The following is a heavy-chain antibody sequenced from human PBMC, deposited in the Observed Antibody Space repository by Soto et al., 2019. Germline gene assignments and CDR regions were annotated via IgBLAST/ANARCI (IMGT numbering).Heavy chain of an antibody. D-gene: IGHD6-13*01. CDR2: ISDGGGGT. CDR3: AKDSTESTSWYDFHY. J-gene: IGHJ4*02. CDR1: GFTFSNNA. Sequence: EVQLLESGGGLVQPGGSLRLSCAASGFTFSNNAMTWVRQAPGRGLEFVSVISDGGGGTYYADSVKGRFTISRDNSKNTLFLQMNSLRVEDTAIYYCAKDSTESTSWYDFHYWGQGTLVTVSS. V-gene: IGHV3-23*01.